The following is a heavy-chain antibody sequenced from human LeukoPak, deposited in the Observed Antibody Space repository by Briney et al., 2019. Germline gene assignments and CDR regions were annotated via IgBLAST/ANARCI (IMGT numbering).Heavy chain of an antibody. J-gene: IGHJ4*02. CDR2: IYTSRST. CDR3: ARVGYDYVWGSYRPAYYFDY. CDR1: GGSISSGSYY. D-gene: IGHD3-16*02. V-gene: IGHV4-61*02. Sequence: SQTLSLTCTVSGGSISSGSYYWSWIRQPAGKGLEWIGRIYTSRSTNYNPSLKSRVTISVDTSKNQFSLKLSSVTAADTAVYYCARVGYDYVWGSYRPAYYFDYWGQGTLVTVSS.